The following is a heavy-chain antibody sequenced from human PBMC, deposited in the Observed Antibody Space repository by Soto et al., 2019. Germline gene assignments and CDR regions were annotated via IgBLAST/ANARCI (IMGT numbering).Heavy chain of an antibody. CDR2: IYSGGST. CDR3: ARGRKYSGYDRQNYYYYMDV. CDR1: GFTVSSNY. Sequence: ESGGGLVQPGGSLRLSCAASGFTVSSNYMSWVRQAPGKGLEWVSVIYSGGSTYYADSVKGRFTISRHNSKNTLYLQMNSLRAEDTAVYYCARGRKYSGYDRQNYYYYMDVWGKGTTVTVSS. J-gene: IGHJ6*03. V-gene: IGHV3-53*04. D-gene: IGHD5-12*01.